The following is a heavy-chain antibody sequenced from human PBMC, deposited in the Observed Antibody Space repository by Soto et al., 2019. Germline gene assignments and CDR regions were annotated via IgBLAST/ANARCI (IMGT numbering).Heavy chain of an antibody. V-gene: IGHV6-1*01. D-gene: IGHD2-8*01. CDR2: TYYRSKWYN. CDR1: GDSGSIYSST. Sequence: SQTLSLTCAISGDSGSIYSSTWDWIRQSPSRGLEWLGRTYYRSKWYNDYAESVKGRITINPDTFNNQLSLHLNSVTPDDMAVYYCTRLIGNSWLDSWGQGTLVTVSS. J-gene: IGHJ5*01. CDR3: TRLIGNSWLDS.